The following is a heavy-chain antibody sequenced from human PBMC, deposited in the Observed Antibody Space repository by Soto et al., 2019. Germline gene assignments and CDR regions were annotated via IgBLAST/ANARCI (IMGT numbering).Heavy chain of an antibody. Sequence: EVQLVESGGGLVKPGGSLRLSCAASGFTFSSYSMNWVRQAPGKGLEWVSSISSSSSYIYYADSVKGRFTISRDNAKNSLYLQMNSVRAEDTAVYYCASSLVTAGFFGYWGRGTLVTVCS. CDR1: GFTFSSYS. D-gene: IGHD2-21*02. V-gene: IGHV3-21*01. J-gene: IGHJ4*02. CDR3: ASSLVTAGFFGY. CDR2: ISSSSSYI.